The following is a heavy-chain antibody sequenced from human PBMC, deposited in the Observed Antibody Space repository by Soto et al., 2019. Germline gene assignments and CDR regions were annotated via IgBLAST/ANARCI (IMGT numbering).Heavy chain of an antibody. CDR1: GFTFSSYW. CDR3: AKGKSLPGQE. Sequence: EVQLVESGGGLVQPGGSLRLSCAASGFTFSSYWMSWVRQAPGKGLEWVANIKQDGSEKYYVDSVKGRFTISRDNAKNSLYQQRNSLTSEYSAIYHWAKGKSLPGQEWGQGTLVTFSS. CDR2: IKQDGSEK. J-gene: IGHJ4*02. V-gene: IGHV3-7*05. D-gene: IGHD2-2*01.